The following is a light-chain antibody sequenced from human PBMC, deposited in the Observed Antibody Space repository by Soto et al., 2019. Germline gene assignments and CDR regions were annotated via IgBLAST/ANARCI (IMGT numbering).Light chain of an antibody. CDR3: QTWGSGIVG. CDR2: LNSDGSH. V-gene: IGLV4-69*01. CDR1: SGHSNYA. Sequence: QPVLTQSPSASASLGASVKLTCTLSSGHSNYAIAWHQQQSEKGPRYLMKLNSDGSHSKGDGIPDRFSGSSSGAERYLTISSLPSEDAADYYSQTWGSGIVGFGGGTKLTVL. J-gene: IGLJ2*01.